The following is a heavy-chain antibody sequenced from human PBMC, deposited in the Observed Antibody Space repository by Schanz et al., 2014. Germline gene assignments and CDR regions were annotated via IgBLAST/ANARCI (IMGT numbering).Heavy chain of an antibody. CDR2: IIPILGIA. J-gene: IGHJ4*02. CDR3: ASAGAGYSSSWDFDY. D-gene: IGHD6-13*01. V-gene: IGHV1-69*02. Sequence: QVQLVQSGAEVKKPGSPVKVSCKSSGGTFSSYAISWVRQAPGQGLEWMGRIIPILGIANYAQNFQGRVTITADKSTCTAYMDVSSLRSEDTAVYYCASAGAGYSSSWDFDYWGQGTLVTVSS. CDR1: GGTFSSYA.